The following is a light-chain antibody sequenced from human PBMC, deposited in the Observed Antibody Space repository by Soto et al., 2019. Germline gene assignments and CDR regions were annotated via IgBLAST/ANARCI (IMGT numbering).Light chain of an antibody. J-gene: IGKJ1*01. CDR1: RTISSW. CDR3: QQYNSYWT. V-gene: IGKV1-5*03. Sequence: DIQMTQSPSSLSASVGDRVTITCRASRTISSWLAWYQQKPGKAPKLLIYKASYLQSWVPSTFSGSGSGTEFTLTISSLQPDDFATYYCQQYNSYWTFGQGTKVDIK. CDR2: KAS.